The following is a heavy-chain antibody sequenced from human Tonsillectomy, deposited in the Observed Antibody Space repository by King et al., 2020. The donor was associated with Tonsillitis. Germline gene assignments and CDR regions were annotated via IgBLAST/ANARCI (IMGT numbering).Heavy chain of an antibody. J-gene: IGHJ4*02. D-gene: IGHD1-26*01. CDR2: ISWNSGRI. CDR1: GFTFDDYA. CDR3: AKDIRWELLYYFDY. Sequence: VQLVESGGGLVQPGRSLRLSCAASGFTFDDYAMHWVREAPGKGLEWVSGISWNSGRIGYADSVKGRFTISRDNAKNSLYLQMNSLRAEDTAFYYCAKDIRWELLYYFDYWGQGTLVTVSS. V-gene: IGHV3-9*01.